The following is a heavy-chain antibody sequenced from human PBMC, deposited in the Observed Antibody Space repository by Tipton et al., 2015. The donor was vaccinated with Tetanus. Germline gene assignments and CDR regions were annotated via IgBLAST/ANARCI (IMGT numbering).Heavy chain of an antibody. CDR1: GGSIRGGTFY. CDR2: IYESGDT. CDR3: ARRQSCFFTPFDY. Sequence: LRLSCTVSGGSIRGGTFYWGWIRQPPGKGLEWIGSIYESGDTYYIPSLKSRVTISVDTSKNQFSLNLNSMAAADTGVYYCARRQSCFFTPFDYWGQGNLVTVSS. D-gene: IGHD2/OR15-2a*01. J-gene: IGHJ4*02. V-gene: IGHV4-39*01.